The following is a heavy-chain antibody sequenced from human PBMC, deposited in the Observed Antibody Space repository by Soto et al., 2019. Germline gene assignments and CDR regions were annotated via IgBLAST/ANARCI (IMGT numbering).Heavy chain of an antibody. CDR3: AKSTGGTANGMDV. D-gene: IGHD2-8*02. CDR2: ISWSGGSI. V-gene: IGHV3-9*01. CDR1: GFSFGDYG. Sequence: EVQLVESGEGLVQPGRSLRLSCTASGFSFGDYGMHWVRQLPGKGLEWVSGISWSGGSIGYADSVKGRFSISRDNAKKSLYLQMNSLRPEDTALYYCAKSTGGTANGMDVWGQGTTVTVSS. J-gene: IGHJ6*02.